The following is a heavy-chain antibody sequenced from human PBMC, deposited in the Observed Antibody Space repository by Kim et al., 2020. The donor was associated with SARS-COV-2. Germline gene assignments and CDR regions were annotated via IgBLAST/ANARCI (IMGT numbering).Heavy chain of an antibody. CDR2: KT. V-gene: IGHV1-3*01. D-gene: IGHD4-4*01. J-gene: IGHJ4*02. Sequence: KTKYSQKFQSRVTTTRDTSANTAYMDLSSLTSEDTAIYYCARDMNPTVYDYWGQGTLVTVSS. CDR3: ARDMNPTVYDY.